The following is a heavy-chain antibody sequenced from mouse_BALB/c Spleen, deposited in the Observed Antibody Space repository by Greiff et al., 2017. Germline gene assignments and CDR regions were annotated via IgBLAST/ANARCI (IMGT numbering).Heavy chain of an antibody. CDR1: GFTFTDYY. D-gene: IGHD2-14*01. V-gene: IGHV7-3*02. J-gene: IGHJ2*01. CDR3: ARIYYRYDVLDS. Sequence: EVKLMESGGGLVQPGGSLRLSCATSGFTFTDYYMSWVRQPPGKALEWLGFIRNKANGYTTEYSASVKGRFTISRDNSQSILYLQMNTLRAEDSATYYCARIYYRYDVLDSWGQGTTLTVSS. CDR2: IRNKANGYTT.